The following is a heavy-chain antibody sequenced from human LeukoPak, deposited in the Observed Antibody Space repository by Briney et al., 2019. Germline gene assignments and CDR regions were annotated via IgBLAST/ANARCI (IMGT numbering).Heavy chain of an antibody. CDR1: GVSISSSNSY. V-gene: IGHV4-39*07. D-gene: IGHD3-22*01. CDR3: ARLGRGGNYYDSSGQSEYFQH. CDR2: IYYTGNT. Sequence: SETLSLTCSVSGVSISSSNSYWGWLRQPPGKGLEWIGRIYYTGNTHYNASLKSRVTISIDTSKNQVSLKLSSVTAADTAVDYCARLGRGGNYYDSSGQSEYFQHWGQGTLVTVSS. J-gene: IGHJ1*01.